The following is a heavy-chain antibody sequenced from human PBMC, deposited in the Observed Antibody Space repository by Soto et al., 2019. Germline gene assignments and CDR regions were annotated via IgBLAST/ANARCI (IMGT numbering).Heavy chain of an antibody. CDR1: GGTFSSYA. CDR3: XXXXXXXXXPDN. CDR2: IVPIVDTS. J-gene: IGHJ4*02. Sequence: QVQLVQSGAEVRQPASSVKVSCKTSGGTFSSYAISWVRQAPGQGLEWMGGIVPIVDTSTYAQKFQGRVTXXXXXXXXXXXXXXXXXXXXXXXXXXXXXXXXXXXXPDNWGQGTLVTVSS. V-gene: IGHV1-69*05.